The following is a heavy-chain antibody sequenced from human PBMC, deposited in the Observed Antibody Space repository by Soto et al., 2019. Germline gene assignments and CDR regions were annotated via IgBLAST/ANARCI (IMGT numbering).Heavy chain of an antibody. CDR3: ARDESLHLDW. D-gene: IGHD3-9*01. CDR1: GFTFSSYA. J-gene: IGHJ4*02. V-gene: IGHV3-30-3*01. Sequence: PGGSLRLSCAASGFTFSSYAMHWVRQAPGKGLEWVAVISYDGSNKYYADSVKGRFTISRDNSKNALYLQMNSLRAEDTAVYYCARDESLHLDWWGQGTLVTVPS. CDR2: ISYDGSNK.